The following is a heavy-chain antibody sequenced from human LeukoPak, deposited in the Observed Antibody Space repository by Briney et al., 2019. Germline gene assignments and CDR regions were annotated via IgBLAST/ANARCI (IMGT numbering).Heavy chain of an antibody. CDR3: ARASAGLQYYYYYMDV. D-gene: IGHD2-21*01. V-gene: IGHV1-2*02. CDR1: GYTFTGYY. J-gene: IGHJ6*03. Sequence: ASVKVSCKASGYTFTGYYMHWVRQAPGQGLEWMGWINPNSGGTNYAQKFQGRVTMTRDTSISTAYMELSRLRSDDTAVYYCARASAGLQYYYYYMDVWGKGTTVTVSS. CDR2: INPNSGGT.